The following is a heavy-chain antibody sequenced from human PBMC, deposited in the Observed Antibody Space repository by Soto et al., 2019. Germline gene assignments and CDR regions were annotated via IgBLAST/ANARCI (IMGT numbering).Heavy chain of an antibody. Sequence: EVQLVESGGGLVQPGGSLRLSCAASGFTFSSYWMHWVRQAPGKGLMWVSRINSDGSSTTYADSVKGRFTISRDNAKNTVYLQMNSLRAEDTAVYYCASKHSSRAFDYWGQGTLVTVSS. CDR3: ASKHSSRAFDY. J-gene: IGHJ4*02. CDR1: GFTFSSYW. CDR2: INSDGSST. D-gene: IGHD6-13*01. V-gene: IGHV3-74*01.